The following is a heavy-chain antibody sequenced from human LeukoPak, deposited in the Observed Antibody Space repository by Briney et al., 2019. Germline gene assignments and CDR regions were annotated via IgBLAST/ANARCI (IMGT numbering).Heavy chain of an antibody. CDR2: IIPILGIA. CDR1: GGTFSSYA. D-gene: IGHD2-15*01. V-gene: IGHV1-69*04. J-gene: IGHJ6*02. Sequence: SVKVSCKASGGTFSSYAISWVRQAPGQGLEWMGRIIPILGIANYAQKFQGRVTIIADKSTSTAYMELSSLRSEDTAVYYCASNRYGSGGYCSGGSCYSHYYYYGMDVWGQGTTVTVS. CDR3: ASNRYGSGGYCSGGSCYSHYYYYGMDV.